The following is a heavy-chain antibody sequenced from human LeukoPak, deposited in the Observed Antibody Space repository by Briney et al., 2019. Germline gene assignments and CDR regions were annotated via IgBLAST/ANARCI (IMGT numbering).Heavy chain of an antibody. J-gene: IGHJ4*02. CDR1: GGSISSYY. V-gene: IGHV4-59*01. CDR2: IYYSGST. Sequence: SETLSLTCTVSGGSISSYYWSWIRQPPGKGLEWIGYIYYSGSTNYNPSLKSRVTISVDTSKNQFSLKLSSVTAADTAVYYCARVRYDFWSGYSTVADYWGQGTLVTVSS. D-gene: IGHD3-3*01. CDR3: ARVRYDFWSGYSTVADY.